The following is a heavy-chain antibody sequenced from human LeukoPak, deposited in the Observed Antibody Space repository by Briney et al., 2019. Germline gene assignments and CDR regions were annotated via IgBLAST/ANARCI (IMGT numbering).Heavy chain of an antibody. J-gene: IGHJ5*02. V-gene: IGHV3-21*01. CDR1: GFTFSSYS. CDR2: ISSSSSYI. CDR3: ARGVLEYNWNDGDWFDP. D-gene: IGHD1-1*01. Sequence: GGSLRLSCAASGFTFSSYSMNWVRQAPGKGLEWVSSISSSSSYIYHADSVKGRFTISRDNTKNTLYLQMNSLRAEDTAVYYCARGVLEYNWNDGDWFDPWGQGTLVTVSS.